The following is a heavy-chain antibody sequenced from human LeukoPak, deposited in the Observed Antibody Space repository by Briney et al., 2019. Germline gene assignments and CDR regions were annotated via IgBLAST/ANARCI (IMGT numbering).Heavy chain of an antibody. CDR3: ARVSTYYDYIWGSYYFDY. J-gene: IGHJ4*02. CDR1: GCTFSSYA. Sequence: GSSVKVSCKASGCTFSSYAISWVRQAPGQGLEWMGGIIPIFGTANYAQKFQGRVTITTDESTSTAYMEQSSLRSEDTAVYYCARVSTYYDYIWGSYYFDYWGQGTLVTVYS. D-gene: IGHD3-16*01. CDR2: IIPIFGTA. V-gene: IGHV1-69*05.